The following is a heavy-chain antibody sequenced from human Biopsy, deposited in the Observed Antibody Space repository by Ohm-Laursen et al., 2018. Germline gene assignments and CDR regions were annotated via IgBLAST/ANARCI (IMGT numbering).Heavy chain of an antibody. CDR1: GYSISSDYR. D-gene: IGHD6-19*01. CDR3: ARVGSGWAPFDK. J-gene: IGHJ4*02. V-gene: IGHV4-38-2*02. Sequence: GTLSLTCTVSGYSISSDYRWGWIRQAPGKTLEWLGNIFKDGNTHYNPSLRSRLIISIDTSKDQFSLMMTSVSGADTAVYFCARVGSGWAPFDKWGPGTLVTVSS. CDR2: IFKDGNT.